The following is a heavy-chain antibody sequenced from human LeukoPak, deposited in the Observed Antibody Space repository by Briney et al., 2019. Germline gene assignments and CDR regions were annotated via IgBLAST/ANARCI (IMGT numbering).Heavy chain of an antibody. V-gene: IGHV3-74*01. D-gene: IGHD2-2*01. CDR2: INTDGSNT. CDR1: GFTFSTYW. CDR3: VSFYETY. Sequence: GGSLRLACAASGFTFSTYWMHWVRQAPGKGLVWVSRINTDGSNTNYADSVKGRFTISKDNAKNTVYLQMNNLRAEDTAVYYCVSFYETYWGRGTLVTVSS. J-gene: IGHJ4*02.